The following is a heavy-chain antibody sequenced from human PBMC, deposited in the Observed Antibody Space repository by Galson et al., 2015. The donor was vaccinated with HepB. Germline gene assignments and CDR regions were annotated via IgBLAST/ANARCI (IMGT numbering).Heavy chain of an antibody. CDR3: AKGGYCSSTSCYPGEDWFDP. D-gene: IGHD2-2*01. Sequence: SLRLSCAASGFTLDDYAMHWVRQAPGKGLEWVSGISWNSGSIGYADSVKGRFTISRDNAKNSLYLQMNSLRAEDTALYYCAKGGYCSSTSCYPGEDWFDPWGQGTLVTVSS. CDR1: GFTLDDYA. CDR2: ISWNSGSI. V-gene: IGHV3-9*01. J-gene: IGHJ5*02.